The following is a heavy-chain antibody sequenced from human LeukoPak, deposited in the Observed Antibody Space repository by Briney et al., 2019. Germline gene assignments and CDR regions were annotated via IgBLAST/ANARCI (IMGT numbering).Heavy chain of an antibody. J-gene: IGHJ6*02. CDR1: GLTFNNYA. D-gene: IGHD3-16*01. V-gene: IGHV3-23*01. CDR2: ISKSGDHT. CDR3: ATSWGPDTSAFRWGRDGMDV. Sequence: GGSLRLSCAVSGLTFNNYAMSWIRQAPGKGLEWVSAISKSGDHTYYAASAKGRFTIYRDNSKNTQYLQMNSLRAEDTAVYYCATSWGPDTSAFRWGRDGMDVWGQGTTVIVS.